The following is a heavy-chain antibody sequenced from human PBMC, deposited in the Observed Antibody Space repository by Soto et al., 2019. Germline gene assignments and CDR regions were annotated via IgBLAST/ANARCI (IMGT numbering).Heavy chain of an antibody. V-gene: IGHV5-10-1*01. J-gene: IGHJ6*04. CDR1: GYSFTSYW. CDR2: IDPSDSYT. CDR3: ERMTAAGLYYYYHGMDV. D-gene: IGHD6-13*01. Sequence: PGESLKISCKGSGYSFTSYWISWVRQMPGKGLEWMGRIDPSDSYTNYSPSFQGHVTISADKSISTAYLQWSSLKASDTAMYYCERMTAAGLYYYYHGMDVWGNGTTVNVSS.